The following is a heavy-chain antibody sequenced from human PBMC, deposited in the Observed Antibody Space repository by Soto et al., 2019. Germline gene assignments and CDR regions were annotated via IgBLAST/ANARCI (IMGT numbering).Heavy chain of an antibody. D-gene: IGHD3-10*01. CDR2: IYAGGGTT. J-gene: IGHJ4*02. CDR1: GFTFRSFT. V-gene: IGHV3-23*01. CDR3: AKDLIRGDGYVDFDY. Sequence: QPGGSLRLSCAASGFTFRSFTMNWVRQAPGKGLDWVSTIYAGGGTTHYAESVKGRFTISRDNSNNRLYLQLNNLRAEDTAVYFCAKDLIRGDGYVDFDYWGQGTLVTVSS.